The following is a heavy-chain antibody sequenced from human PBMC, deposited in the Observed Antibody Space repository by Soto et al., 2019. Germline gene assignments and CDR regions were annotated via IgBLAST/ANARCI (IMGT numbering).Heavy chain of an antibody. J-gene: IGHJ5*02. CDR3: ARAGPAAIMDENWFDP. CDR2: IIPIFGTA. Sequence: QVQLVQSGAEVKKPGSSVKVSYKASGGTFSSYAISWVRQAPGQGLEWMGGIIPIFGTANYAQKFQGRVTITADKSTSTAYMELSSLRSEDTAVYYCARAGPAAIMDENWFDPWGQGTLVTVSS. D-gene: IGHD2-2*02. V-gene: IGHV1-69*06. CDR1: GGTFSSYA.